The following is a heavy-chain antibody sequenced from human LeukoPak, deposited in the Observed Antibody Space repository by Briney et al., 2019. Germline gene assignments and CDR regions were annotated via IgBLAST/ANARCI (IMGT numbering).Heavy chain of an antibody. D-gene: IGHD3-10*01. J-gene: IGHJ5*02. CDR3: ARGSGRRKVRGVIIRGNWFDP. CDR1: GYTLTELS. V-gene: IGHV1-24*01. Sequence: ASVKVSCKVSGYTLTELSIHWVRQAPGKGLEWMEGLDPEYAETIYAQKFQGRVTMTRNTSISTAYMELSSLRSEDTAVYYCARGSGRRKVRGVIIRGNWFDPWGQGTLVTVSS. CDR2: LDPEYAET.